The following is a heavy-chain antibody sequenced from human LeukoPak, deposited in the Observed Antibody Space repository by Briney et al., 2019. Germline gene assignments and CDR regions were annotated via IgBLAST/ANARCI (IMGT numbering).Heavy chain of an antibody. Sequence: PSETLSLTCAVYGGSFSGYYWSWIRQPPGKGLEWIGEINHSGSTNYNPSLKSRVTISVDTSKNQFSLKLSSVTAADTAVYYCARFHDFWSVYSDYWGQGTLVTVSS. CDR3: ARFHDFWSVYSDY. J-gene: IGHJ4*02. CDR2: INHSGST. D-gene: IGHD3-3*01. V-gene: IGHV4-34*01. CDR1: GGSFSGYY.